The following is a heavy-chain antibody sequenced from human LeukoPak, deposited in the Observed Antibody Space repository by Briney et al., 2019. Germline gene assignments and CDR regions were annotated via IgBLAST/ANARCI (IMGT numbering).Heavy chain of an antibody. CDR3: AKVAQCGYGYWFGP. CDR2: IVGSSGSS. J-gene: IGHJ5*02. CDR1: GFTFSSHA. D-gene: IGHD5-18*01. V-gene: IGHV3-23*01. Sequence: GGSLRLSCAASGFTFSSHAMSWVRQAPGEGMEWVSAIVGSSGSSYYAYSVNGRFTISRDNSKHTLYLQMNSLRAEDTAVYYCAKVAQCGYGYWFGPLGQGTLITVSS.